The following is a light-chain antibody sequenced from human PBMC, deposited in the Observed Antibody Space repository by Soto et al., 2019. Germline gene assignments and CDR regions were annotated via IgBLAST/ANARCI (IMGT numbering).Light chain of an antibody. CDR2: DAY. V-gene: IGKV3-11*01. J-gene: IGKJ5*01. Sequence: VLTQSPGTVSVSPGERATLAWRASQSFRGLLAWYQQKPGQAPRVLIYDAYNRATGIPPRFSGIGSGTDFTLTISSLQNEDSAVYDCQQRHMWTITFGQGTRLEIK. CDR1: QSFRGL. CDR3: QQRHMWTIT.